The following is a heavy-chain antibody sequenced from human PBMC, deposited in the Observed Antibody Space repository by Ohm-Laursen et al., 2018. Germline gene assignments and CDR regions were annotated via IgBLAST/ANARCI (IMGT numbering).Heavy chain of an antibody. CDR2: IKQDGSEI. CDR3: VRGEGRGYSAYDSGS. Sequence: SLRLSCAASGFNFKNYWMSWVRQPPGKGLEWVANIKQDGSEIYYVDSVKGRFTISRDNAKNSLYLQMNSLRAEDTAVYYCVRGEGRGYSAYDSGSWGQGTLVTVSS. V-gene: IGHV3-7*01. D-gene: IGHD5-12*01. J-gene: IGHJ5*02. CDR1: GFNFKNYW.